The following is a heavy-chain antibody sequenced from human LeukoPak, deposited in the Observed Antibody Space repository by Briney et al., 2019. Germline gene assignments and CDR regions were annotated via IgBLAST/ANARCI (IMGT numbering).Heavy chain of an antibody. Sequence: PGGSLRLSCAASGFTFSSYAMHWVRQAPGKGLEWVAVISYDGSNKYYADSVKGRFTTSRDNSKNTLYLQMNSLRAEDTAVYYCARGGDIVLMVYAPKSSWYEDYYHMDVWGKGTTVTVSS. V-gene: IGHV3-30*04. CDR2: ISYDGSNK. CDR1: GFTFSSYA. J-gene: IGHJ6*03. CDR3: ARGGDIVLMVYAPKSSWYEDYYHMDV. D-gene: IGHD2-8*01.